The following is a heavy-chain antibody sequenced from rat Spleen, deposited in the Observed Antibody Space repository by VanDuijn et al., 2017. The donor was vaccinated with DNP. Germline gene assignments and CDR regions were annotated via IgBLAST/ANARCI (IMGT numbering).Heavy chain of an antibody. D-gene: IGHD1-4*01. V-gene: IGHV5-22*01. CDR3: ARHVLPLRVWDY. CDR1: GFTFSDYY. CDR2: ISYDGGST. Sequence: EVELVESGGGLVQPGGSLRLSCAASGFTFSDYYMAWVRQAPTKGLDWVAYISYDGGSTYNGDSVKGRFTISRDNAKSTLYLQMNSLRSEDMATYYCARHVLPLRVWDYWGQGVMVTVSS. J-gene: IGHJ2*01.